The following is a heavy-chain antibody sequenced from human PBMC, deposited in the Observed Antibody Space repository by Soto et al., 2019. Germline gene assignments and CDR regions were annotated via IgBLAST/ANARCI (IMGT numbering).Heavy chain of an antibody. CDR1: GFTFSSYA. D-gene: IGHD5-12*01. CDR3: AKPYSGYDLRMVNDAFDI. J-gene: IGHJ3*02. V-gene: IGHV3-23*01. Sequence: GGSLRLSCAASGFTFSSYAMSWVRQAPGKGLEWVSAISGSGGSTYYADSVKGRFTISRDNSKNTLYLQMNSLRAEDTAVYYCAKPYSGYDLRMVNDAFDIWGQGTMVTVSS. CDR2: ISGSGGST.